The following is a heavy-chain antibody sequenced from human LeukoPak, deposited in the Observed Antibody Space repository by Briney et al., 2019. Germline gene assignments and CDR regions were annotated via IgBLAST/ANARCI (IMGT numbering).Heavy chain of an antibody. CDR2: IYYSGST. CDR1: GGSISSYY. J-gene: IGHJ2*01. D-gene: IGHD6-13*01. Sequence: PSETLSLTCTVSGGSISSYYWSWIRQPPGRGLEWIGYIYYSGSTNYSPSLKSRLTISVDTSKNQFSLKLSSVTAADTAVYYCARTYGSSGLGYFDLWGRGTLVTVSS. V-gene: IGHV4-59*01. CDR3: ARTYGSSGLGYFDL.